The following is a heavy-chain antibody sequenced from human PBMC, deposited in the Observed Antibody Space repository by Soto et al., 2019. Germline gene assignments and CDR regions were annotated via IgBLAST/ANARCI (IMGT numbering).Heavy chain of an antibody. V-gene: IGHV3-23*01. CDR3: AKEAGYNEKFLYAFDI. CDR2: ISGSGGST. CDR1: GFTFSSYA. D-gene: IGHD5-12*01. Sequence: EVQLLESGGGLVQPGGSLRLSCAASGFTFSSYAMSWVRQAPGKGLEWVSAISGSGGSTYYADSVKGRFTISRDNSKNTLYLQMNSLRAEDTAVYYCAKEAGYNEKFLYAFDIWGQGTMVTVSS. J-gene: IGHJ3*02.